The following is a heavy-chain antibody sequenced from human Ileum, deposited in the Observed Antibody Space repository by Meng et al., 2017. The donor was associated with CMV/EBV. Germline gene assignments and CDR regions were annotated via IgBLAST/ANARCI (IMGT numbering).Heavy chain of an antibody. Sequence: VHVQVSGPGLVQSSETLSLPGTVSGCSIGSYYWSWIRQPDGKGLEWIGRIHTTDSTNYNPSFKSRVTISVDTSKNQFSLKLTSMTAADTAVYYCARDTGTTGTGSLFDYWGQGILVTVSS. D-gene: IGHD1-1*01. CDR2: IHTTDST. V-gene: IGHV4-4*07. J-gene: IGHJ4*02. CDR3: ARDTGTTGTGSLFDY. CDR1: GCSIGSYY.